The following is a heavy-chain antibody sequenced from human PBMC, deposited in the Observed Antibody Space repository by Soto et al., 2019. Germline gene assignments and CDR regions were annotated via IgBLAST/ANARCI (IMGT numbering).Heavy chain of an antibody. CDR3: VRGVLS. J-gene: IGHJ1*01. D-gene: IGHD3-10*01. V-gene: IGHV4-31*02. Sequence: WTWIRQHPGNGLEWIGNIHHSGRTFYNPSLKSRVSISVDTSQNQFSLKLGSLTAADTAVYFCVRGVLSWGQGTLVTVSS. CDR2: IHHSGRT.